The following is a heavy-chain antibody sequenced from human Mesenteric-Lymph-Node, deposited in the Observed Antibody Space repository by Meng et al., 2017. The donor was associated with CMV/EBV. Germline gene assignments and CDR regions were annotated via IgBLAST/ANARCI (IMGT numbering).Heavy chain of an antibody. D-gene: IGHD2-2*02. CDR1: GFTLSGSA. CDR2: FRPGSAA. CDR3: ARDSPAGYCSSTSCYRDHDAFDI. V-gene: IGHV3-73*01. J-gene: IGHJ3*02. Sequence: GESLKISCVASGFTLSGSAIHWVRQAPGKGLEWIGLFRPGSAAGFTGSLKGRFTITRDNSKNTLYLQMNSLRAEDTAVYYCARDSPAGYCSSTSCYRDHDAFDIWGQGTMVTVSS.